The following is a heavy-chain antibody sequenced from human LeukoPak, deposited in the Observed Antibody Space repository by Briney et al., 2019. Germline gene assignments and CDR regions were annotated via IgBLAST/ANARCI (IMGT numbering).Heavy chain of an antibody. CDR3: ASWELSLKGFDY. J-gene: IGHJ4*02. V-gene: IGHV1-24*01. D-gene: IGHD1-26*01. Sequence: ASVKVSCKVSGYTLTELSMHWVRQAPGKGLEWMGGFDPEDGETIYARKFQGRVTMTEDTSTDTAYMELSSLRSEDTAVYYCASWELSLKGFDYWGQGTLVTVSS. CDR2: FDPEDGET. CDR1: GYTLTELS.